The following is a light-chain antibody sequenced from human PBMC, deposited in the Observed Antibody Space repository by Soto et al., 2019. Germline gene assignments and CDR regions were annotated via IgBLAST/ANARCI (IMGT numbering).Light chain of an antibody. CDR1: QSVSSN. CDR3: QQYGSSPPIT. Sequence: IGMTQSPATLSVSPGERATLSCRASQSVSSNLAWYQQKPGQAPRLLIYGASTRATGIPARFSGSGSGTDFTLTISRLEPEDFAVYYCQQYGSSPPITFGQGTRLEIK. V-gene: IGKV3-15*01. CDR2: GAS. J-gene: IGKJ5*01.